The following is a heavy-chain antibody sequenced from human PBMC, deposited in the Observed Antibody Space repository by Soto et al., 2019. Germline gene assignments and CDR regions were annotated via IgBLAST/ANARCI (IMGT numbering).Heavy chain of an antibody. V-gene: IGHV3-21*01. CDR3: ARNGVVDIVVVVAAKGRWFDP. CDR1: GFTFSSYS. D-gene: IGHD2-15*01. J-gene: IGHJ5*02. CDR2: ISSSSSYI. Sequence: GGSLRLSCAASGFTFSSYSMNWVRQAPGKGLEWVSSISSSSSYIYYADSVRGRFTISRDNAKNSLYLQMNSLRAEDTAVYYCARNGVVDIVVVVAAKGRWFDPWGQGTLVTVSS.